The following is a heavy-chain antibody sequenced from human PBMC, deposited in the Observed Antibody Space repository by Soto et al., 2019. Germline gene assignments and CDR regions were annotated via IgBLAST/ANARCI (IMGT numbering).Heavy chain of an antibody. J-gene: IGHJ4*02. V-gene: IGHV4-31*03. CDR3: ARDLGVSSSWYDY. CDR1: GGSISSGGYY. Sequence: PSETLSLTCTVSGGSISSGGYYWSWIRQHPGKGLEWIGYIYYSGSTYYNPSLKSRVTISVDTSKNQFSLKLSSVTAADTAVYYCARDLGVSSSWYDYWGQGTLVTAPQ. CDR2: IYYSGST. D-gene: IGHD6-13*01.